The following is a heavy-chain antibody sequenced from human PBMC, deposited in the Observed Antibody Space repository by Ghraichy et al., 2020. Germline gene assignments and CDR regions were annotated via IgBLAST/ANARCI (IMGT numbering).Heavy chain of an antibody. CDR3: ARDRARGMDV. Sequence: GGSLRLSCAASGFIFRGFWMHWVRQAPGKGLVWVSRIYSDGSGTSYADSVKGRFTISRDNAKDTLYLQMNTLRAEDTAVYYCARDRARGMDVWGQGTTVTVSS. J-gene: IGHJ6*02. CDR2: IYSDGSGT. D-gene: IGHD3-10*01. CDR1: GFIFRGFW. V-gene: IGHV3-74*01.